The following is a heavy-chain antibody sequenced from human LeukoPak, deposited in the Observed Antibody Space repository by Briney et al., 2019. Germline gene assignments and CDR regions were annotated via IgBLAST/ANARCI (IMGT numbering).Heavy chain of an antibody. J-gene: IGHJ4*02. Sequence: SQTLSLTCTVSGGSISSGSYYWTWIRQPAGKGLEWIGRMYTSGSANYNPSLKSRVTISVGTSKNQFSLKLSPVTAADTAVYYCARDRYYYDSSGYRFDYWGQGTLVTVSS. V-gene: IGHV4-61*02. CDR1: GGSISSGSYY. CDR2: MYTSGSA. CDR3: ARDRYYYDSSGYRFDY. D-gene: IGHD3-22*01.